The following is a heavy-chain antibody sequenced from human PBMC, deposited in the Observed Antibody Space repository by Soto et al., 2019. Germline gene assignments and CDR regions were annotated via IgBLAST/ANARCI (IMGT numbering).Heavy chain of an antibody. D-gene: IGHD2-2*01. CDR3: ASGSRPVVPAAVGEHYGMDV. Sequence: SATLSLTCAVYGGSFSGYYWSWIRQPPGKGLEWIGEINHSGSTNYNPSLKSRVTISVDTSKNQFSLKLSSVTAADTAVYYCASGSRPVVPAAVGEHYGMDVWGQGTTDTVSS. V-gene: IGHV4-34*01. J-gene: IGHJ6*01. CDR2: INHSGST. CDR1: GGSFSGYY.